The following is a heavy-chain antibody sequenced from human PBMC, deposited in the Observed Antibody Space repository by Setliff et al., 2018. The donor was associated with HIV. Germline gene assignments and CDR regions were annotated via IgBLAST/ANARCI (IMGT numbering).Heavy chain of an antibody. CDR3: ARDPASPDYYARFDY. Sequence: GSLRLSCAVSGFSFSNYNMSWVRQAPGKGLEWISSISRDSRYIYYADSVKGRFTISRDNAKNSLYLQMNSLRAEDTAVYYCARDPASPDYYARFDYWGQGALVTVSS. CDR1: GFSFSNYN. D-gene: IGHD3-9*01. V-gene: IGHV3-21*01. J-gene: IGHJ4*02. CDR2: ISRDSRYI.